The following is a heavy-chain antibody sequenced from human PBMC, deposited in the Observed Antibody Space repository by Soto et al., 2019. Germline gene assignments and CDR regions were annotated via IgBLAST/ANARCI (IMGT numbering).Heavy chain of an antibody. CDR1: GGSISSGGYY. D-gene: IGHD4-17*01. V-gene: IGHV4-31*03. CDR2: IYYSGST. CDR3: ARDLRYGDFESYRMDV. Sequence: QVQLQESGPGLVKPSQTLSLTCTVSGGSISSGGYYWSWIRQHPGKGLEWIGYIYYSGSTYYNPSLKKRVTISVDTAKNQFSLKLSSVTAADTAVYYCARDLRYGDFESYRMDVWGQGTTVTVSS. J-gene: IGHJ6*02.